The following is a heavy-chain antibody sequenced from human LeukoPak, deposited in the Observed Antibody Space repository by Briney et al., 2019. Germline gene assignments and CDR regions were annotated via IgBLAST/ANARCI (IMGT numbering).Heavy chain of an antibody. V-gene: IGHV4-59*12. D-gene: IGHD4-17*01. CDR2: IYYSGST. J-gene: IGHJ4*02. Sequence: SETLSLTCTVFGGSISSYYWSWIRQPPGKGLEWIGYIYYSGSTNYNPSLKSRVTISVDTSKNQFSLKLSSVTAADTAVYYCARDPDGDSPLAGFDYWGQGTLVTVSS. CDR3: ARDPDGDSPLAGFDY. CDR1: GGSISSYY.